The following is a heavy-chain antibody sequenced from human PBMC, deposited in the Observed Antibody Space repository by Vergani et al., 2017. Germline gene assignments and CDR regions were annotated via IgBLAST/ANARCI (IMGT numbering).Heavy chain of an antibody. CDR3: ARVSRGFGFDY. CDR1: GGTFSSYT. CDR2: IIPILGIA. J-gene: IGHJ4*02. V-gene: IGHV1-69*02. Sequence: QVQLVQSGAEVKKPGSSVKVSCKASGGTFSSYTISWVRQAPGQGLEWMGRIIPILGIANYAQKFQGRVTITADKSTSTAHMELSSLRSEDTAVYYCARVSRGFGFDYWGQGTLVTVSS. D-gene: IGHD3-10*01.